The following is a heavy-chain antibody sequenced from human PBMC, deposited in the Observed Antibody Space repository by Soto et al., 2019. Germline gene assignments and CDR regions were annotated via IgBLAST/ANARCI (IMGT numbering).Heavy chain of an antibody. Sequence: PGGSLRLSCAASGFTFSSYGMHWVRQAPGKGLEWVAVISYDGSNKYYADSVKGRFTISRDNSKNTLYLQMNSLRAEDTAVYYCAKDFGGDYESIDYWGQGTLVTVSS. CDR3: AKDFGGDYESIDY. J-gene: IGHJ4*02. CDR2: ISYDGSNK. V-gene: IGHV3-30*18. CDR1: GFTFSSYG. D-gene: IGHD4-17*01.